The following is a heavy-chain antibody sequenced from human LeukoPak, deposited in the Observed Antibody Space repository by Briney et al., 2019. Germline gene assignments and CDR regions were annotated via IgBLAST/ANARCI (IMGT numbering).Heavy chain of an antibody. CDR2: ISSSSSTI. D-gene: IGHD3-10*01. J-gene: IGHJ4*02. CDR3: ARGFGELFY. V-gene: IGHV3-48*02. CDR1: GFTFSTNS. Sequence: QTGGSLRLSCAASGFTFSTNSINWVRQAPGKGLEWVSYISSSSSTIYYADSVKGRFTISRDNAKNSLYLQMSSLRDEDTAVYYCARGFGELFYWGQGTLVTVSS.